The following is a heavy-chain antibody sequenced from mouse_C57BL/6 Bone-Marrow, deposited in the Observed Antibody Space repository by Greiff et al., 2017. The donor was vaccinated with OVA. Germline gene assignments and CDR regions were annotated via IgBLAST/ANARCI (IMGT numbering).Heavy chain of an antibody. Sequence: QVQLQQPGAELVKPGASVKMSCKASGYTFTSYWITWVKQRPGQGLEWIGDIYPGSGSTNYNEKFKSKATLTVDTSSSTAYMQLSSLTSEDSAVYYCALYYYGSSYGCVSFAYWGQGTLVTVSA. CDR3: ALYYYGSSYGCVSFAY. V-gene: IGHV1-55*01. CDR1: GYTFTSYW. J-gene: IGHJ3*01. CDR2: IYPGSGST. D-gene: IGHD1-1*01.